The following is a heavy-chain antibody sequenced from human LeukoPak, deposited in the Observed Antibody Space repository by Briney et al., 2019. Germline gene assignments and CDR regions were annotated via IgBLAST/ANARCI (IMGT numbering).Heavy chain of an antibody. J-gene: IGHJ4*02. D-gene: IGHD2-2*01. CDR3: AREVVPAAYSLFFDY. V-gene: IGHV3-7*01. Sequence: GGSLRLSCAASGFNFSTYWMSWVRQAPGKGLEWVANIRRDGSEKYYVDSVKGRFAISRDNSKNSLYLQMNSLRAEDTAVYYCAREVVPAAYSLFFDYWGRGALVTVSS. CDR2: IRRDGSEK. CDR1: GFNFSTYW.